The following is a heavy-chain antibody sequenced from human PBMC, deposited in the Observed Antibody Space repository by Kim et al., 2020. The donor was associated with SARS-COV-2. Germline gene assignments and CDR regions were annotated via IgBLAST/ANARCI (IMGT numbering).Heavy chain of an antibody. CDR3: ARAPRRGDLNWFDP. D-gene: IGHD2-21*02. J-gene: IGHJ5*02. Sequence: EDSVKGRLTISRDNAKNSLYLQMNSLRAEDTAVYYCARAPRRGDLNWFDPWGQGTLVTVSS. V-gene: IGHV3-21*01.